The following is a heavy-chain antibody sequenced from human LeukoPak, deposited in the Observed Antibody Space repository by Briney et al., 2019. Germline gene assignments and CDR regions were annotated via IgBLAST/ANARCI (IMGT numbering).Heavy chain of an antibody. Sequence: GGSLRLSCAASGFTFSRYAMNWVRQAPGKGLEWVSVISGSGDSAYYADSVKGRFTISRDNSKNTLYLQMNSLRAEDTAVYYCARDEVYDSSGYYYVDYFDYWGQGTLVTVSS. CDR3: ARDEVYDSSGYYYVDYFDY. CDR1: GFTFSRYA. D-gene: IGHD3-22*01. J-gene: IGHJ4*02. V-gene: IGHV3-23*01. CDR2: ISGSGDSA.